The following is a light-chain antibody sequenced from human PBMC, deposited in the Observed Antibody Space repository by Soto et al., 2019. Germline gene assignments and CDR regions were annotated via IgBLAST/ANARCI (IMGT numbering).Light chain of an antibody. Sequence: SVSGGGGAPRGRRASQSVSSNLAWYQPNPGQAPRLLIYGASNRATGIPDKFSGSGSGTEFTLTISRLEPEDFAVYYCQEYGTLPRTFAQGTKVDIK. CDR2: GAS. V-gene: IGKV3-20*01. CDR1: QSVSSN. CDR3: QEYGTLPRT. J-gene: IGKJ1*01.